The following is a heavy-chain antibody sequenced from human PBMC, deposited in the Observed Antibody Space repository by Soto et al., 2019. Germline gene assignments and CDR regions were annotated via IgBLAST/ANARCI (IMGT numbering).Heavy chain of an antibody. CDR2: IYSGGST. D-gene: IGHD6-19*01. V-gene: IGHV3-53*04. CDR3: AGESSGWYRNAFDI. Sequence: EVQLVESGGGLVQPGGSLRLSCAASGFTVSSNYMSWVRQAPGKGLEWVPVIYSGGSTYYADSVKGRFTNSRHNSKNTLYLQMNGLRAEDTAVYYCAGESSGWYRNAFDIWGQGTMVTVSS. CDR1: GFTVSSNY. J-gene: IGHJ3*02.